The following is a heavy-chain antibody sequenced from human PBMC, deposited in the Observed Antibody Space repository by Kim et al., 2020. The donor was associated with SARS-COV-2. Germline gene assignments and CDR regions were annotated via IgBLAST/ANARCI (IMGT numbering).Heavy chain of an antibody. CDR1: GFTFSSYA. Sequence: GGSLRLSCAASGFTFSSYAMHWVRQAPGKGLEWVALISYDGNNKYYADSVKGRFTISRDNSKNTLYLQMNSLRTEDTAVYYCARETQRSSSWYIAFDIWGQGTMVTVSS. V-gene: IGHV3-30-3*01. CDR3: ARETQRSSSWYIAFDI. CDR2: ISYDGNNK. D-gene: IGHD6-13*01. J-gene: IGHJ3*02.